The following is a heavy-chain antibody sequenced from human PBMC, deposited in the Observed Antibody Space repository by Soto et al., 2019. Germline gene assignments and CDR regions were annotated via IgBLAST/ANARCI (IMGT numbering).Heavy chain of an antibody. J-gene: IGHJ3*02. CDR3: ARVVGIVVESGDAFDI. CDR1: EFTCSSYS. Sequence: WRSLRLSCSASEFTCSSYSMNWFRQAPGKGLEWVSSISSSSSYIYYADSVKGRFTISRDNAKNSLYLQMNSLGAEDTAVYYCARVVGIVVESGDAFDIWGQGTMVTVSS. CDR2: ISSSSSYI. D-gene: IGHD3-22*01. V-gene: IGHV3-21*01.